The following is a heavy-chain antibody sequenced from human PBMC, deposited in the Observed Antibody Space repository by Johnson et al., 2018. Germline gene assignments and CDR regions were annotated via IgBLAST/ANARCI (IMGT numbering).Heavy chain of an antibody. V-gene: IGHV1-58*01. Sequence: QLVRQARGPRREWIGDIVVGRGNTNYAQKFQERVTITRDMSTSTAYMELSSLRSEDTAVYYCAADREEPTGTDQHWGQGTLVTVSS. J-gene: IGHJ1*01. CDR3: AADREEPTGTDQH. CDR2: IVVGRGNT. D-gene: IGHD1-14*01.